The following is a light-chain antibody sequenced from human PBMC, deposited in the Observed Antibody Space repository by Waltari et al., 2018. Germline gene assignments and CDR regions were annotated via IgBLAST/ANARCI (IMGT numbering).Light chain of an antibody. V-gene: IGKV4-1*01. Sequence: DIVMTQSPDFLAVSLGERATINCRASQSVLFTSIDKHSFAWLQQKPGQSPQLLSYWASTRQAWVPDRFSGSGSGTEFSLTIDNLQAEDVAVYYCQQYYTTPRSFGQGTKLEIK. CDR3: QQYYTTPRS. CDR1: QSVLFTSIDKHS. CDR2: WAS. J-gene: IGKJ2*01.